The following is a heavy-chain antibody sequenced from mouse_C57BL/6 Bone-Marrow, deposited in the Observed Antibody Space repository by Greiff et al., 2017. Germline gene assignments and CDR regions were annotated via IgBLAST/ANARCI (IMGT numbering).Heavy chain of an antibody. J-gene: IGHJ1*03. D-gene: IGHD1-1*01. V-gene: IGHV1-74*01. Sequence: QVQLQQPGAELVKPGASVKVSCKASGYTFTSYWMHWVKQRPGQGLEWIGRIHPSDSYTNYNQKFKGKATLTVDKSSSTAYMQLSSLTSEDSAVYYCAIPATYYYCSSYWYFDVWGTGTTVTVSS. CDR3: AIPATYYYCSSYWYFDV. CDR2: IHPSDSYT. CDR1: GYTFTSYW.